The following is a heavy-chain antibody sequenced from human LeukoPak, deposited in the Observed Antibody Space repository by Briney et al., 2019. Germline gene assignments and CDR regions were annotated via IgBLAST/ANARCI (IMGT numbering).Heavy chain of an antibody. V-gene: IGHV3-21*01. CDR3: ARGRRDYYGSGTYRDPYYYMDV. CDR1: GFTFSSYS. Sequence: GGSLRLSCAASGFTFSSYSMNWVRQAPGKGLEWVSSISSSSSYIYYADSVKGRFTISRDNAKNSLYLQMNSLRAEDTAVYYCARGRRDYYGSGTYRDPYYYMDVWGKGTTVIISS. D-gene: IGHD3-10*01. J-gene: IGHJ6*03. CDR2: ISSSSSYI.